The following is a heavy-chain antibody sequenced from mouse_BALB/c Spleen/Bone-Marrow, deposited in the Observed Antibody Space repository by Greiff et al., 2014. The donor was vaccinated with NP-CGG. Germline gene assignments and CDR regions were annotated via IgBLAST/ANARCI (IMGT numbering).Heavy chain of an antibody. Sequence: LVETGASVKISCKASGYSFTGYYMHWVKQSHGKSLEWIGYISCYNGATSYNQKFKGKATFTVDTSSSTAYMQFNSLTSEDSAVYYCARREQTDSSGPWFAYWGQGTLVTVSA. V-gene: IGHV1S34*01. D-gene: IGHD3-2*01. J-gene: IGHJ3*01. CDR1: GYSFTGYY. CDR3: ARREQTDSSGPWFAY. CDR2: ISCYNGAT.